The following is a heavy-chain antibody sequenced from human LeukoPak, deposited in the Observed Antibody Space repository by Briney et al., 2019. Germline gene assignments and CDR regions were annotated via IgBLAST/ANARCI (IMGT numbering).Heavy chain of an antibody. Sequence: GESLKISCKGSGYTFTNYWIGWVRQMPGKGLEFMGIIYPGDSDTRYSPSFQGQVTISVDKSINTAYLQWSSLKASDTAMYYCARHASHEGDIVVVVAATVAFDIWGQGTMVTVSS. CDR1: GYTFTNYW. V-gene: IGHV5-51*01. J-gene: IGHJ3*02. CDR3: ARHASHEGDIVVVVAATVAFDI. CDR2: IYPGDSDT. D-gene: IGHD2-15*01.